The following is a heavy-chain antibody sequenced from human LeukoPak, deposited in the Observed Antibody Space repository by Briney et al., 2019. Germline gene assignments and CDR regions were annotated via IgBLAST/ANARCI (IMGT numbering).Heavy chain of an antibody. CDR3: ARVQAVGVPVAIDAYYSYGMDV. CDR1: GCTFSKNA. J-gene: IGHJ6*02. CDR2: FIPMVGIA. V-gene: IGHV1-69*04. D-gene: IGHD2-2*02. Sequence: ASVKVSCTLSGCTFSKNAISWVRQAPGQGLEWMGRFIPMVGIANYAQKFQGRVTITEDRSTNTAYMEVRSLRSEDTAVYYCARVQAVGVPVAIDAYYSYGMDVWGQGTAVTVSS.